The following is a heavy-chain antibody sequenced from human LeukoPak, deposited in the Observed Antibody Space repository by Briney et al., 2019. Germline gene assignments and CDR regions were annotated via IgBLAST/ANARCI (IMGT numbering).Heavy chain of an antibody. V-gene: IGHV3-66*01. D-gene: IGHD3-9*01. Sequence: GGSLRLSCAASGFTFSSYAMSWVRQAPGKGLEWFSVIYSGGSTYYADSVKGRFTISRDNSKNTLYLQMNSLRAGDTAVYYCASALGYDILTGYNYWGQGTLVTVSS. CDR3: ASALGYDILTGYNY. J-gene: IGHJ4*02. CDR1: GFTFSSYA. CDR2: IYSGGST.